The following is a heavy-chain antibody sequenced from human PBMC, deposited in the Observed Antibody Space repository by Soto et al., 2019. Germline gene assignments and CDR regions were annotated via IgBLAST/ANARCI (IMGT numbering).Heavy chain of an antibody. Sequence: QVQLQESGPGLVKPSETLSLSCTVSGGSVSSGNYYWSWIRQPPWKGLEWIGYVYYSGSTNYKPTLKSRVTISIDTSKNQFSLNPNSVTAADTAVYYCARDAKQPRDGGYNHNAMDVWGQGTTVTVSS. D-gene: IGHD1-1*01. CDR3: ARDAKQPRDGGYNHNAMDV. CDR2: VYYSGST. CDR1: GGSVSSGNYY. J-gene: IGHJ6*02. V-gene: IGHV4-61*01.